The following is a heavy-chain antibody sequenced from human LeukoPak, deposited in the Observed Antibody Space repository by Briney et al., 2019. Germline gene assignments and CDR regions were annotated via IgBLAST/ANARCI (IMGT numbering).Heavy chain of an antibody. CDR1: GYSFTSYW. CDR3: ASRYCSGGSCYASGPPGDAFDI. D-gene: IGHD2-15*01. Sequence: PGESLEISCKGSGYSFTSYWIGWVRQLPGKGLEWMGIIYPGDSDTRYSPSFQGQVTISADKSLSTAYLQCSSLKASDTAMYYCASRYCSGGSCYASGPPGDAFDIWGQGTMVTVSS. J-gene: IGHJ3*02. CDR2: IYPGDSDT. V-gene: IGHV5-51*01.